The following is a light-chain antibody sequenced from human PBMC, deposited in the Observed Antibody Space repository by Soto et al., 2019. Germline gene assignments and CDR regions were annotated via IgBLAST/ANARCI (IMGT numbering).Light chain of an antibody. CDR1: SSDVGGSNY. Sequence: QSVLTQPASVSGSPGQSITISCTGTSSDVGGSNYVSWYQQRPGKAPQLMIYEVSNRPSGVSNRFSGSKSGNTASLTISGLQDEDEADYYCSSYTSSSTFVFGGGTKLTVL. CDR3: SSYTSSSTFV. V-gene: IGLV2-14*01. CDR2: EVS. J-gene: IGLJ2*01.